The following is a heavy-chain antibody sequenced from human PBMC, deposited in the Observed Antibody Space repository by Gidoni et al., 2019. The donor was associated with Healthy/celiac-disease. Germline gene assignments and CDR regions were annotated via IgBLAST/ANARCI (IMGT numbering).Heavy chain of an antibody. V-gene: IGHV3-21*01. CDR2: ISSSSSYI. CDR1: GFTVRSYS. CDR3: ARAFYYGSGDPPYYYGMDV. Sequence: EVQLLESGGGLVKPGGSVRLLCAASGFTVRSYSISWVRQAPWKGLEWVSSISSSSSYIYYADSVKGRFTISRDNAKNSLYLQMNSLRAEDTAVYYCARAFYYGSGDPPYYYGMDVWGQGTTVTVSS. J-gene: IGHJ6*02. D-gene: IGHD3-10*01.